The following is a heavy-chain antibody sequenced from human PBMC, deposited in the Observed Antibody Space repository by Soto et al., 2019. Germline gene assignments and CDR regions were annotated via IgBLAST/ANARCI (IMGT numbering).Heavy chain of an antibody. V-gene: IGHV3-23*01. Sequence: GGSLRLSCAASGFIFGNYAMTWVRQAPGKGLEWVSAVTGSGGSTYYADSVKGRFSISRDNSKNTLHLQMNALRAEDTAVYYCAKSDYVWGRKSSYYSDYWGQGTLVTVSS. CDR2: VTGSGGST. CDR3: AKSDYVWGRKSSYYSDY. CDR1: GFIFGNYA. J-gene: IGHJ4*02. D-gene: IGHD3-16*01.